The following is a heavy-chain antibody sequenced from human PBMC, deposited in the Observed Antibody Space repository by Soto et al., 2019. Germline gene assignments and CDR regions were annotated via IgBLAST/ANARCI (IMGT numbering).Heavy chain of an antibody. D-gene: IGHD2-2*01. Sequence: SETLSLTCAVYGGSFSGYYWSWIRQPPGKGLEWIGEINHSGSTNYNPSLKSRVTISVDTSKNQFSLKLSSVTAADTAVYHCARGGGSCSSTSCYYRDYYYYYMDVWGKGTTVTVSS. CDR2: INHSGST. J-gene: IGHJ6*03. CDR1: GGSFSGYY. CDR3: ARGGGSCSSTSCYYRDYYYYYMDV. V-gene: IGHV4-34*01.